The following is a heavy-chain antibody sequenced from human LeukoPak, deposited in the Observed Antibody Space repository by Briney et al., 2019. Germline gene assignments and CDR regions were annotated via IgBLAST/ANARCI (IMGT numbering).Heavy chain of an antibody. Sequence: ASVKVSCKASGYTFTGYYMHWVRQAPGQGLEWMGWINPNSGDTNYAQKFQGRVTMTRDTSISTAYMELSRLRSDDTAVYYCASCPWYCSGGSCYHMNWFDPWGQGTLVTVSS. CDR2: INPNSGDT. V-gene: IGHV1-2*02. CDR3: ASCPWYCSGGSCYHMNWFDP. D-gene: IGHD2-15*01. CDR1: GYTFTGYY. J-gene: IGHJ5*02.